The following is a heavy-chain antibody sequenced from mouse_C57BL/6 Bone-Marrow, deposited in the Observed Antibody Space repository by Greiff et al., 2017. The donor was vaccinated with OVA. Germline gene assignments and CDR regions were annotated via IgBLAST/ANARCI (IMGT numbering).Heavy chain of an antibody. CDR2: IYPGSGST. CDR1: GYTFTSYW. CDR3: ARRGSTDSLFDY. V-gene: IGHV1-55*01. J-gene: IGHJ2*01. Sequence: VQLQQPGAELVKPGASVKMSCKASGYTFTSYWITWVKQRPGQGLEWIGDIYPGSGSTNYNEKFKSKATLTVDTSSSTAYMQLSSLTSEDSAVYYCARRGSTDSLFDYWGQGTTLTVSS. D-gene: IGHD3-2*01.